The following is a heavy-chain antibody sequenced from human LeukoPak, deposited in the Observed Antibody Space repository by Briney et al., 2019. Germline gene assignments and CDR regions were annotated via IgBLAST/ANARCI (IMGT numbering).Heavy chain of an antibody. CDR3: ARMTTGHDY. J-gene: IGHJ4*02. D-gene: IGHD4-17*01. CDR1: GTSFTSYY. CDR2: VNHNGYT. V-gene: IGHV4-34*01. Sequence: PSETLSLTCGVSGTSFTSYYWSWIRQTPGKGLEWIGEVNHNGYTNMNPSLKSRVTISVDKSKNQFSLMMPSVTAADTAVYFCARMTTGHDYWGQGTLVTVSS.